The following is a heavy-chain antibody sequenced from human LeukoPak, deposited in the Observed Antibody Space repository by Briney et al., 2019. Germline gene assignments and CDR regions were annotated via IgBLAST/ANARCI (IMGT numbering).Heavy chain of an antibody. V-gene: IGHV3-23*01. D-gene: IGHD3-3*01. Sequence: GGSLRLSCAASAFTFSSYAMSWVRQAPGKGLEWVSAISGSGGSTYYADSVKGRFTISRDNSKNTLYLQMNSLRAEDTAVYYCAKDQGITIFGVVGYFDYWGQGTQVTVSS. CDR1: AFTFSSYA. J-gene: IGHJ4*02. CDR2: ISGSGGST. CDR3: AKDQGITIFGVVGYFDY.